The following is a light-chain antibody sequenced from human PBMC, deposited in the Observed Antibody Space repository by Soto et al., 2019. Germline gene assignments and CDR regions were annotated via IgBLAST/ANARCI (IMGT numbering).Light chain of an antibody. Sequence: QSALTQPRSVSGSPGQSVTISCTGTSSDVGSYSYVSWYQQHPGKAPKLMIYDVSKRPSGVPDRFSGSKSGHTASLTISGLQAEDEADYYCCSYAGSYTFGVFGGGTQLTVL. V-gene: IGLV2-11*01. CDR1: SSDVGSYSY. J-gene: IGLJ2*01. CDR3: CSYAGSYTFGV. CDR2: DVS.